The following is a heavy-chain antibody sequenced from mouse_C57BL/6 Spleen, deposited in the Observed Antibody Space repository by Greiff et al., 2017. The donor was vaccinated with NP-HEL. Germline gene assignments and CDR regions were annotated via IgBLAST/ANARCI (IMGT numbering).Heavy chain of an antibody. CDR1: GYTFTSYW. D-gene: IGHD3-2*02. V-gene: IGHV1-72*01. CDR2: IDPNSGGT. Sequence: QVQLQQSGAELVKPGASVKLSCKASGYTFTSYWMHWVKQRPGRGLEWIGRIDPNSGGTKYNEKFKSKATLTVDKPSSTAYMQLSSLTSEDSAVYYCARDSSGYAPYWYFDVWGTGTTVTVSS. CDR3: ARDSSGYAPYWYFDV. J-gene: IGHJ1*03.